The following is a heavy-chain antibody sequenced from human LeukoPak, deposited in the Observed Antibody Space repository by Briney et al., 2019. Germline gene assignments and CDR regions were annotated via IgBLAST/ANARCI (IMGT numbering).Heavy chain of an antibody. V-gene: IGHV3-23*01. CDR2: ISDSGGST. CDR3: AKVPYGSGTRGGFDY. Sequence: GGSLRLSCAASGFTFSSCAMSWVRQAPGKGLEWVSAISDSGGSTYHADSVKGRFTISRDNSKNTLNLQMNSLRAEDTAVYYCAKVPYGSGTRGGFDYWGQGTLVTVSS. CDR1: GFTFSSCA. J-gene: IGHJ4*02. D-gene: IGHD3-10*01.